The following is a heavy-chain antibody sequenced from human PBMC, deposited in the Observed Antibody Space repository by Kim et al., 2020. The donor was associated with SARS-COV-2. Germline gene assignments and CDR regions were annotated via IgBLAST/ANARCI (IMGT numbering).Heavy chain of an antibody. D-gene: IGHD3-10*01. J-gene: IGHJ4*02. CDR3: AHTRLWFGELSNPFDY. CDR1: GFSLSTSGVG. Sequence: SGPTLVNPTQTLTLTCTFSGFSLSTSGVGVGWIRQPPGKALEWLALIYWDDDKRYSPSLKSRLTITKDTSKNQVVLTMTNMEPVDTATYSFAHTRLWFGELSNPFDYWGQGTLVTVSS. CDR2: IYWDDDK. V-gene: IGHV2-5*02.